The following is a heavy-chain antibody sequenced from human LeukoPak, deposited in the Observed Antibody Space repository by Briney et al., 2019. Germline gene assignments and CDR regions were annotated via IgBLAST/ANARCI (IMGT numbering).Heavy chain of an antibody. CDR2: ISYDGSNK. CDR1: GFTFSSYA. Sequence: GGSLRLSCAASGFTFSSYAMHWVRQAPGKGLEWVAVISYDGSNKYYADSVKGRFTIPRDNSKNTLYLQMNSLRAEDTAVYYCARDRRYGSGSYYMVFDWFDPWGQGTLVTVSS. J-gene: IGHJ5*02. CDR3: ARDRRYGSGSYYMVFDWFDP. D-gene: IGHD3-10*01. V-gene: IGHV3-30*01.